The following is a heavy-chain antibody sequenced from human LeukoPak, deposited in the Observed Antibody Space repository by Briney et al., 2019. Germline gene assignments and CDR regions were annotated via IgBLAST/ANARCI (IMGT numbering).Heavy chain of an antibody. CDR1: GLTFSSYS. J-gene: IGHJ4*02. Sequence: PGGSLRLSCAASGLTFSSYSMNWVRQAPGKGLEWVSYISSSSTTIYYADSVKGRFTISRDNAKNSLYLQMNSLRVEDTAVYYCARRRSGLVDYWGQGTLVTVSS. CDR2: ISSSSTTI. D-gene: IGHD2-15*01. V-gene: IGHV3-48*01. CDR3: ARRRSGLVDY.